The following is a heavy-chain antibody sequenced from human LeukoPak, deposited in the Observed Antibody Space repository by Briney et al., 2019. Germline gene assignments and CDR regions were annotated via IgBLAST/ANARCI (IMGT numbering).Heavy chain of an antibody. Sequence: PGGSLRLSCAASGFTFSSYGMHWVRQAPGKGLEWVAFIRYDGSNKYYADSVKGRFTISRDNSKNTLYLQMNSLRAEDTAVYYCAKDARIAARPFDYWGQGTLVTVSS. CDR2: IRYDGSNK. V-gene: IGHV3-30*02. D-gene: IGHD6-6*01. CDR3: AKDARIAARPFDY. J-gene: IGHJ4*02. CDR1: GFTFSSYG.